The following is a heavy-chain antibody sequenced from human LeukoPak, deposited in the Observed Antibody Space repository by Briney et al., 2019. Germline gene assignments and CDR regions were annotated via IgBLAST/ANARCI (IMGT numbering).Heavy chain of an antibody. J-gene: IGHJ4*02. D-gene: IGHD1-26*01. Sequence: PGGSLRLSCAASGFTFDDYAMHWVRQAPGKGLEWVSGISWNSGSIGYADPVKGRFTISRDNAKNSVSLQMNSLRADDTGLYFCAGGPQYSGSYGDWGQGTLVTVSS. V-gene: IGHV3-9*01. CDR1: GFTFDDYA. CDR3: AGGPQYSGSYGD. CDR2: ISWNSGSI.